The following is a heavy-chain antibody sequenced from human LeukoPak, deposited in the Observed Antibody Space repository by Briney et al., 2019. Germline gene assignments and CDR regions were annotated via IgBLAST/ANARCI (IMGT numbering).Heavy chain of an antibody. CDR1: GFTFSGSA. V-gene: IGHV3-73*01. CDR2: IRSKANSYAT. Sequence: GGSLRLSCAASGFTFSGSAMNWVRQASGKGLEWVGRIRSKANSYATAYAASVKGRFTISRDDSKNTAYLQMNSLKTEDTAVYYCTRAYCSGGSCYYYYGMDVWGKGTTVTVSS. CDR3: TRAYCSGGSCYYYYGMDV. J-gene: IGHJ6*04. D-gene: IGHD2-15*01.